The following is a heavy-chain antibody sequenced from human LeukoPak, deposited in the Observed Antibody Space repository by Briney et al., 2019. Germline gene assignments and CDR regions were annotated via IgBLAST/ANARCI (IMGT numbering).Heavy chain of an antibody. CDR2: ISYDGSNK. Sequence: GGSLRLSCAASGFTFSISAMHWVRQAPGKGLDWVAVISYDGSNKYYADSVKGRFTISRDNSKSTLYLQMSSLRAEDTAVYFCARNGNDGSGKYYFDFWGQGTLVTISS. D-gene: IGHD3-22*01. J-gene: IGHJ4*02. CDR3: ARNGNDGSGKYYFDF. CDR1: GFTFSISA. V-gene: IGHV3-30-3*01.